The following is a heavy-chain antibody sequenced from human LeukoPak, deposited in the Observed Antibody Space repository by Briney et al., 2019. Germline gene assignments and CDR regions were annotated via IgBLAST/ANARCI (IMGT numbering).Heavy chain of an antibody. J-gene: IGHJ6*03. D-gene: IGHD6-19*01. CDR1: GYTFTSYY. Sequence: ASVKVSCKASGYTFTSYYMHWVRQAPGQGLEWMGWINPNSGGTNYAQKFQGRVTMTRDTSISTAYMELSRLRSDDTAVYYCASGYSSGPNDYYYYYMDVWGKGTTVTISS. V-gene: IGHV1-2*02. CDR2: INPNSGGT. CDR3: ASGYSSGPNDYYYYYMDV.